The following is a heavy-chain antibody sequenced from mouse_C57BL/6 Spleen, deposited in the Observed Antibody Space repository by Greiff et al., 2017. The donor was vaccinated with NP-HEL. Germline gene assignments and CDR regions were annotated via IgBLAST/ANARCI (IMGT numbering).Heavy chain of an antibody. CDR3: AKWGYDALYAMDY. V-gene: IGHV2-5*01. CDR2: IWRGGST. D-gene: IGHD2-2*01. CDR1: GFSLTSYG. Sequence: VQLQQSGPGLVQPSQSLSITCTVSGFSLTSYGVHWVRQSPGKGLEWLGVIWRGGSTDYNAAFLSRLSITKDNSKSQVFFKMNSLQADDTAIYYCAKWGYDALYAMDYWGQGTSVTVS. J-gene: IGHJ4*01.